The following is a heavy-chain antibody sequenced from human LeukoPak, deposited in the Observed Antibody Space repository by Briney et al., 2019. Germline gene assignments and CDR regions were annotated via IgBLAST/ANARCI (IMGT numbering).Heavy chain of an antibody. V-gene: IGHV4-39*01. CDR3: ARVDIVVVPSAAFDF. J-gene: IGHJ4*02. CDR1: GGSISSSNYY. Sequence: PSETLSLTCTVSGGSISSSNYYWGWIRQPPGKGLEWIGSINYSGDTYSNPSLKSRVTISVDTSKNQFSLKLSSVTAADTAVYYCARVDIVVVPSAAFDFWGPGTLVTVSS. CDR2: INYSGDT. D-gene: IGHD2-2*03.